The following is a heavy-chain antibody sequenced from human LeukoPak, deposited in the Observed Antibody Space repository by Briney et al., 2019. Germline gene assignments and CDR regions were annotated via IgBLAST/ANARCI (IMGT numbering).Heavy chain of an antibody. D-gene: IGHD5-12*01. CDR3: ASLVATITLFDY. J-gene: IGHJ4*02. V-gene: IGHV3-23*01. CDR2: LNPGGETT. CDR1: GFTLSSYN. Sequence: GGSLRLSCAASGFTLSSYNMNWVRQAPGKGLEWVSVLNPGGETTYYADSVKGRFTISRDNSKNTLYLQMNSLRAEDTAVYYCASLVATITLFDYWGQGTLVTVSS.